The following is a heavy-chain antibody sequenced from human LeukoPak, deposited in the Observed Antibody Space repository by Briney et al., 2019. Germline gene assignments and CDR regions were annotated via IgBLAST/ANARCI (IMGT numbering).Heavy chain of an antibody. CDR1: GFTFSDYG. D-gene: IGHD2-15*01. V-gene: IGHV3-30*02. CDR3: AKGGSASHNWFDP. J-gene: IGHJ5*02. Sequence: PGGSLTLSCAASGFTFSDYGMHWVRQAPGKGLEWVAFIRNDGSNEYYTDSVKGRFTISRDNSRKTLYLQMNRLRPEDTAVYYCAKGGSASHNWFDPWGQGTLVTVSS. CDR2: IRNDGSNE.